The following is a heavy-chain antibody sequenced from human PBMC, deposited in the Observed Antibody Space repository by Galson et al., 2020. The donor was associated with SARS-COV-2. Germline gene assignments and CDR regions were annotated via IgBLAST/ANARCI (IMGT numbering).Heavy chain of an antibody. CDR2: ISTGDSDT. J-gene: IGHJ4*02. D-gene: IGHD6-19*01. V-gene: IGHV5-51*01. CDR3: ARANSSAWADYFDY. CDR1: GYGITNYW. Sequence: GASLKISCQGSGYGITNYWIGWVRQMPGKGLGWVGIISTGDSDTTYSPFFQGHVTITADKSINTAYLQWRSLKVSDTAMYYCARANSSAWADYFDYWGQGTLVTVSP.